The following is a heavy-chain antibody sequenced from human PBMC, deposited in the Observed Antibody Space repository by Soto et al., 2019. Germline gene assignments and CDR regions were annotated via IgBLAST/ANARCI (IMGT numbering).Heavy chain of an antibody. Sequence: SETLSLTCTVSGGSIDSGEYYWSWIRQPPGKGLEWIGYVYYSGTTNYNPFLKSRVTLSLEKSKNQFSLKMNSVTAADTAVYSCARDVSAPANYFDPWGEGTLVTVSS. V-gene: IGHV4-61*08. CDR2: VYYSGTT. CDR3: ARDVSAPANYFDP. CDR1: GGSIDSGEYY. D-gene: IGHD4-4*01. J-gene: IGHJ5*02.